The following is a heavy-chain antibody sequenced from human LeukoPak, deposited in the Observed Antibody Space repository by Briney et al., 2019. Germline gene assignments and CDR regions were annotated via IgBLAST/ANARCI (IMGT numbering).Heavy chain of an antibody. CDR3: ARAPTLGLDI. V-gene: IGHV1-2*02. CDR2: INPNSGDT. J-gene: IGHJ3*02. CDR1: GYTFTAYY. Sequence: GASVKVSCTASGYTFTAYYIHWVRQAPGQGLEWMGWINPNSGDTNLPQRFQGRITMTRDTSIITVYMELSSLTSDDTGIYYCARAPTLGLDIWRQGTMLSVFS.